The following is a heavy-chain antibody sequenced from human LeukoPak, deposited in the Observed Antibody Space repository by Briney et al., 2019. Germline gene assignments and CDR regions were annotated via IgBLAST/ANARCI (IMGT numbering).Heavy chain of an antibody. CDR2: INHSGST. D-gene: IGHD6-6*01. CDR1: GGSFSGYY. J-gene: IGHJ4*02. Sequence: SETLSLTCAVYGGSFSGYYWSWIRQPPGKGLEWIGEINHSGSTNYNPSLKSRVTLSVDTSKNQFSLKLSSVTAADTAVYYCARGVIAARVFDYWGQGTLVTVSS. CDR3: ARGVIAARVFDY. V-gene: IGHV4-34*01.